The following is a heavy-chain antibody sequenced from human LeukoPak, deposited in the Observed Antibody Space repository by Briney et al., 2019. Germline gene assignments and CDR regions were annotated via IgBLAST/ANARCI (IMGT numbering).Heavy chain of an antibody. J-gene: IGHJ6*02. CDR1: GYTFTSYA. Sequence: ASVKVSCKASGYTFTSYAMHWVRQAPGQRLEWMGWINAGNGNTKYSQKFQGRVTITRDTSASTAYMELSSLRSEDTAVYYCARDSGGSGYLGYGMDVWGQGTTVTVSS. D-gene: IGHD2-15*01. CDR2: INAGNGNT. V-gene: IGHV1-3*01. CDR3: ARDSGGSGYLGYGMDV.